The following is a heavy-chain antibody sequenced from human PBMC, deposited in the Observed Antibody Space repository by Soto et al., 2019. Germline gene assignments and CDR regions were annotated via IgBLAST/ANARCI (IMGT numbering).Heavy chain of an antibody. Sequence: SETLSLTCGVSAGTVASSHWWSWVRQSPGRGLEWIGNVYHTGDTNFNPSLQSRVTFSVDKSNNQFSLRLTSVTAADTAVYVCAREIVTAGGNNYFDPWGPGTLVTVSS. CDR2: VYHTGDT. D-gene: IGHD2-21*02. V-gene: IGHV4-4*02. J-gene: IGHJ5*02. CDR1: AGTVASSHW. CDR3: AREIVTAGGNNYFDP.